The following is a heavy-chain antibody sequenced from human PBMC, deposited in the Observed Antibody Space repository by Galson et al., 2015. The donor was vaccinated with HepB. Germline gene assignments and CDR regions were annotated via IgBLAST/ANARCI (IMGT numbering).Heavy chain of an antibody. CDR2: ISSSSSYI. D-gene: IGHD1-26*01. Sequence: SLRLSCAASGFTFSSYSMNWVRQAPGKGLEWVSSISSSSSYIYYADSVKGRFTISRDNAKNSLYLQMNSLRAEDTAVYYCARDEGELQANVDVWGQGTTVTVSS. J-gene: IGHJ6*02. CDR1: GFTFSSYS. V-gene: IGHV3-21*01. CDR3: ARDEGELQANVDV.